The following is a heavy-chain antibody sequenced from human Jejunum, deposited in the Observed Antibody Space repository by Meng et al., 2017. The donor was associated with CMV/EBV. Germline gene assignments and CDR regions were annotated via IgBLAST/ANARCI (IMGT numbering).Heavy chain of an antibody. V-gene: IGHV1-2*06. CDR1: GYTFSDYF. CDR3: AGYSSSFNWFDP. CDR2: INPNSGAT. J-gene: IGHJ5*02. D-gene: IGHD6-13*01. Sequence: QVHLVQSGAEVKKPGASVKVSCKASGYTFSDYFMHWLRQAPGQGLEWMGRINPNSGATSNAQKFEGRVTMTRDTSISTAYMELSGLTSDDTAVYYCAGYSSSFNWFDPWGQGTLVTVSS.